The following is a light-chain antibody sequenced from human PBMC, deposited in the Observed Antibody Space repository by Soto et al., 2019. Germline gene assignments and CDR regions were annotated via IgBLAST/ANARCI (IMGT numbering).Light chain of an antibody. V-gene: IGKV3-11*01. CDR2: DAS. CDR1: QSVSSY. CDR3: QQRSNWPIT. J-gene: IGKJ5*01. Sequence: VWTQSPGTLSLSPWERATLSCRASQSVSSYLAWYQQKPGQAPRLLIYDASNRATGIPARFSGSGSGTDFTLTISSLEPEDFAVYYCQQRSNWPITFGQGTRLEIK.